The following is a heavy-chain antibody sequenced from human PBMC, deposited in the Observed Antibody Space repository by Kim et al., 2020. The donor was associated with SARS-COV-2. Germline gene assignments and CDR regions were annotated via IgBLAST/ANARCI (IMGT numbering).Heavy chain of an antibody. V-gene: IGHV3-7*01. J-gene: IGHJ4*02. CDR2: IKRDGSEK. Sequence: LSLTCAASGFTFSNYWMSWVRQAPGKGLEWVANIKRDGSEKYYVDSVRGRFTISRDNAQNTLFLQMNSLRVEDTAVYYCTSWGAGNYWGPGTLVTVS. D-gene: IGHD6-13*01. CDR3: TSWGAGNY. CDR1: GFTFSNYW.